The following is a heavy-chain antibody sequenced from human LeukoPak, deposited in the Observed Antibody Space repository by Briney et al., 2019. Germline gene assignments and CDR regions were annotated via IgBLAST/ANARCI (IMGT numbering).Heavy chain of an antibody. CDR1: GGSFSGYY. CDR2: INHSGNT. Sequence: PSETLSLTCAVYGGSFSGYYWTWIRQPPGKVLEWNGEINHSGNTNYYPSLKSRVTRSVDTSNDQFSVTLTSVPAADTAVYYCARVGGYSGPRWVSLDYWGQGTLVTVSS. V-gene: IGHV4-34*01. D-gene: IGHD5-12*01. CDR3: ARVGGYSGPRWVSLDY. J-gene: IGHJ4*02.